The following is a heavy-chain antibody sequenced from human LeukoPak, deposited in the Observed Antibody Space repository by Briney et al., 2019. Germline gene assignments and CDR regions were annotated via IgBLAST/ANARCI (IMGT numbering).Heavy chain of an antibody. V-gene: IGHV3-7*01. CDR1: VFTFSTYW. Sequence: GSLRLSCAASVFTFSTYWMSWVRQAPGKGLEWVANINQDGGERYLVDSVKGRFTISRDNGKNSVFLQMNSLRDEDTAVYYCARTLAARSFYFDYWGQGTLVTVSS. CDR2: INQDGGER. CDR3: ARTLAARSFYFDY. J-gene: IGHJ4*02. D-gene: IGHD3-10*01.